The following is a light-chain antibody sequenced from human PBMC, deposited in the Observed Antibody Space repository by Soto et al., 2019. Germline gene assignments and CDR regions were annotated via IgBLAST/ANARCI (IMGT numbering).Light chain of an antibody. J-gene: IGKJ4*01. CDR2: AAS. CDR3: QQSYSPPFS. Sequence: DIQVTRARCFMSTYVEDRVTITCRASQRIRRYLNRYQQKPGQANKLLIYAASSLQSGVASSLSGSGSGTDFTLTISSFQPEDFATYYCQQSYSPPFSFGGGTE. CDR1: QRIRRY. V-gene: IGKV1-39*01.